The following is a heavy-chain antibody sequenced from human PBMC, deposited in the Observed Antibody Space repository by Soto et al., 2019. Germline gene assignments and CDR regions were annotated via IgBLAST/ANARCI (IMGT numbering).Heavy chain of an antibody. CDR2: IIPIFGTA. CDR1: GGTFSSYA. D-gene: IGHD3-3*01. V-gene: IGHV1-69*13. CDR3: ASGSRDFWSGYYIWTYP. Sequence: SVKVSCKASGGTFSSYAISWVRQAPGQGLEWMGGIIPIFGTANYAQKFQGRVTITADESTSTAYMELSSLRSEDTAVYYCASGSRDFWSGYYIWTYPWGQGTLVTVSS. J-gene: IGHJ5*02.